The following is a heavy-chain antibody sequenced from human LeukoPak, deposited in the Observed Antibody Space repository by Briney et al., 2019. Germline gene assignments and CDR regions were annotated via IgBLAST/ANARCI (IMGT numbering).Heavy chain of an antibody. D-gene: IGHD2-21*02. CDR2: IRSSRSYI. J-gene: IGHJ4*02. V-gene: IGHV3-21*01. CDR1: GFTFSSYS. Sequence: TGGSLTLSCAASGFTFSSYSMNWVRQAQGKVLGWVSSIRSSRSYIYSADSVKGRFTISSDNAKSSLYLQMNSLRAEDTAVYYCARGYCGGDCYSEFDYWGQGTLVTVSS. CDR3: ARGYCGGDCYSEFDY.